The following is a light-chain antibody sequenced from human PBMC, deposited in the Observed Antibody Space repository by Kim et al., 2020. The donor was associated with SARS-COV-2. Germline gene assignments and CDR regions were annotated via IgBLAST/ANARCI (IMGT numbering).Light chain of an antibody. Sequence: SYELTQPPSVSVSPGQTASITCSGDKLGDKYACWYQQKPGQSPVLVIYQDSKRPSGIPERFSGSNSGNTATLTISGTQAMDEADYYCQAWDSSIVVFGAGTKLTFL. J-gene: IGLJ2*01. V-gene: IGLV3-1*01. CDR1: KLGDKY. CDR3: QAWDSSIVV. CDR2: QDS.